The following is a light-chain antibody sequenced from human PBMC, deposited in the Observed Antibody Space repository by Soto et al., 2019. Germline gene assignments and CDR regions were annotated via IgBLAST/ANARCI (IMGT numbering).Light chain of an antibody. J-gene: IGKJ1*01. CDR3: QQYGSSPWT. V-gene: IGKV3-20*01. Sequence: EIVLTQSPCTLSLSPGESATLSCRASQTVRNNYLAWYQQKPGQAPRLLIYVASSRATGIPDRFSGSGYVTDFTLTISRLEPEDFAVYYCQQYGSSPWTFGQGTKLEIK. CDR2: VAS. CDR1: QTVRNNY.